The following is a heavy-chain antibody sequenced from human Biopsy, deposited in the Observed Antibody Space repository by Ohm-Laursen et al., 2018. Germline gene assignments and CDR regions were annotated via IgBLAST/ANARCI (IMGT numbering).Heavy chain of an antibody. Sequence: SLRLSCAASGFTFSSYGIHWVRQAPGKGLEWVAVIWYDGSNKYSADSVKGRFSISRDNSKNTVYLQMNRLRAADTAVYYCARDRYYGSESYYSHYNMDVWGQGTTVSVSS. D-gene: IGHD3-10*01. CDR2: IWYDGSNK. CDR3: ARDRYYGSESYYSHYNMDV. CDR1: GFTFSSYG. V-gene: IGHV3-33*01. J-gene: IGHJ6*02.